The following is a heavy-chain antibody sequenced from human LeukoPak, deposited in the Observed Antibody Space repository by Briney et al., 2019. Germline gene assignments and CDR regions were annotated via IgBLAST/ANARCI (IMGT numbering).Heavy chain of an antibody. J-gene: IGHJ4*02. CDR2: ISSNGGST. Sequence: GGSLRLSCAASGFTFSSYAMHWVRQAPGKGLEYVSAISSNGGSTYYANSVKGRFTIPRDNSKNTLYLQMGSLRAEDMAVYYCARDRTVGWPPFGSGYSSLDYWGQGTLVTVSS. CDR3: ARDRTVGWPPFGSGYSSLDY. CDR1: GFTFSSYA. V-gene: IGHV3-64*01. D-gene: IGHD3-22*01.